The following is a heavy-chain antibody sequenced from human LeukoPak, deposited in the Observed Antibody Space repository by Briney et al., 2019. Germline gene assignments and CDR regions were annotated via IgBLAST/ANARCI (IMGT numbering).Heavy chain of an antibody. CDR3: ARDRRLDIVVVPAADFDY. J-gene: IGHJ4*02. CDR2: IYHSGST. Sequence: SETLSLTCTVSGYSISRGYYWGWIRQPPGKGLEWIGSIYHSGSTYYNPSLKSRVTISVDTSKNQFSLKLSSVTAADTAVYYCARDRRLDIVVVPAADFDYWGQGTLVTVSS. CDR1: GYSISRGYY. V-gene: IGHV4-38-2*02. D-gene: IGHD2-2*03.